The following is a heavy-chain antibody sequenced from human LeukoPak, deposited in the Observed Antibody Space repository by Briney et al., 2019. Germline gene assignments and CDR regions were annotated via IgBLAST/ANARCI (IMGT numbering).Heavy chain of an antibody. CDR3: ARDAEYSSSLDY. D-gene: IGHD6-6*01. CDR1: GFTFSSYW. CDR2: MWYDGSDK. V-gene: IGHV3-33*08. J-gene: IGHJ4*02. Sequence: GGSLRLSCAASGFTFSSYWMHWVRQAPGKGLDWVAVMWYDGSDKYYADSVKGRFTISRDNSKNTLYLQMNSLRAEDTAVYYCARDAEYSSSLDYWGQGTLVTVSS.